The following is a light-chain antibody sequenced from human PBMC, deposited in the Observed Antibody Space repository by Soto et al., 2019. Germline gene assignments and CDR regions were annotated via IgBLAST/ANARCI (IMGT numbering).Light chain of an antibody. Sequence: EIVLTQSPGPLSLSPGERATLSCRARSSVSASLAWYQQKPGQAPRLLIYDASNRAAGIPARFTGSGSGTDFTLTISSLEPEDFAVYYCQQRRSWPWTCGQGTKVEIK. CDR2: DAS. CDR1: SSVSAS. CDR3: QQRRSWPWT. J-gene: IGKJ1*01. V-gene: IGKV3-11*01.